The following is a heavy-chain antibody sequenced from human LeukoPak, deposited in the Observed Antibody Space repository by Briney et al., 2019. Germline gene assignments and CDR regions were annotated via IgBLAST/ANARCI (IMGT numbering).Heavy chain of an antibody. CDR3: AGRFLEYMDV. V-gene: IGHV4-4*09. J-gene: IGHJ6*03. Sequence: PSETLSLTCTVSGGSISSYYWSWIRQPPGKGLEWIGYIYTSGSTNYNPSLKSRVTISVDTSKNQFSLKLSSVTAADTAVYYCAGRFLEYMDVWGKGTTVTVSS. D-gene: IGHD3-3*01. CDR1: GGSISSYY. CDR2: IYTSGST.